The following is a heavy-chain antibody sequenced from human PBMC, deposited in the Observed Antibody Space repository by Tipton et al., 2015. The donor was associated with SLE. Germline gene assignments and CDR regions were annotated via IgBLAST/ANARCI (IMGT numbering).Heavy chain of an antibody. CDR2: IYYSGST. D-gene: IGHD1-26*01. CDR3: ARDPSRYSGSQSPFDY. V-gene: IGHV4-39*07. J-gene: IGHJ4*02. CDR1: GGSISSSSYY. Sequence: TLSLTCTVSGGSISSSSYYWGWIRQPPGKGLEWIGSIYYSGSTYYNPSLKSRVTISVDTPKNQFSLKLSSVTAAGTAVYYCARDPSRYSGSQSPFDYWGQGTLVTVSS.